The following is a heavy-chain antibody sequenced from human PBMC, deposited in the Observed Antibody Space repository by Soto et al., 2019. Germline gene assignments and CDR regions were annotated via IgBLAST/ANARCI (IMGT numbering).Heavy chain of an antibody. D-gene: IGHD1-26*01. J-gene: IGHJ4*02. Sequence: PGGSLRLSXAASGFTFSSYAMSWVRQAPGKGLEWLAGITFRGDYTYYADSVKGRFSLSRDNSRNRLDLQMNNLKVEDTALYYCAKLGTMGVFDNWGQGTLVTVSS. CDR1: GFTFSSYA. CDR2: ITFRGDYT. CDR3: AKLGTMGVFDN. V-gene: IGHV3-23*01.